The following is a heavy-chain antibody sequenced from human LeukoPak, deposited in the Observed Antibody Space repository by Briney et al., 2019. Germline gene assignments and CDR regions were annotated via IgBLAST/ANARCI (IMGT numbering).Heavy chain of an antibody. CDR3: ARAQHYDILTGPAVYYYYGMDV. CDR2: INSDGSST. J-gene: IGHJ6*02. Sequence: SGGSLRLSCAASGFTFSSYWMHWVRQAPGKGLVWVSRINSDGSSTSYADSVKGRFTISRDNAKNTLYLQMNSLRAEDTAVYYCARAQHYDILTGPAVYYYYGMDVWGQGTTVTVSS. D-gene: IGHD3-9*01. CDR1: GFTFSSYW. V-gene: IGHV3-74*01.